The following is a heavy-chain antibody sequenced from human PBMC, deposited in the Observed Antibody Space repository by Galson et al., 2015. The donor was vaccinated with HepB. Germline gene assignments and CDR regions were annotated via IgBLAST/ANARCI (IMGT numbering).Heavy chain of an antibody. Sequence: SLRLSCAASGFTFSSYSMNWVRQAPGKGLEWVSSISSSSSYIYYADSVKGRFTISRDNAKNSLYLQMNSLRAEDTAVYYCARDGVVRGVYGMDVWGQGTTVTVSS. CDR1: GFTFSSYS. J-gene: IGHJ6*02. V-gene: IGHV3-21*01. D-gene: IGHD3-10*01. CDR3: ARDGVVRGVYGMDV. CDR2: ISSSSSYI.